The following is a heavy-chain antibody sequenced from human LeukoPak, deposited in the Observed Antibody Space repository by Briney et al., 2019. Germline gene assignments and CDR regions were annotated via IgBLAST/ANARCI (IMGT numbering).Heavy chain of an antibody. Sequence: SETLSLTCTVSGGSIRSSSYYWVWIRQPPGKRLEWRGSIYYSGCTYYNPSLKSRVTISVVTSQNQFSLKLSSVTAADTAVYYCARLPVYYYDSSGPYIWGQGTMVTVSS. CDR2: IYYSGCT. CDR3: ARLPVYYYDSSGPYI. J-gene: IGHJ3*02. CDR1: GGSIRSSSYY. V-gene: IGHV4-39*01. D-gene: IGHD3-22*01.